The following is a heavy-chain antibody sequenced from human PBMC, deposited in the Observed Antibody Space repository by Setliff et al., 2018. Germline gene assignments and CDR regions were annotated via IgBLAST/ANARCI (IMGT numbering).Heavy chain of an antibody. V-gene: IGHV1-18*01. Sequence: VKVSCKASGYTFTSYGISWVRQAPGQGLEWMGWISAYNGNTNYAQKLQGRVTMTTDTSTSTAYMELRSLRSDDTAVYYCARDVITFGGVIVYFDYWGQGTLVTVSS. D-gene: IGHD3-16*02. CDR2: ISAYNGNT. J-gene: IGHJ4*02. CDR3: ARDVITFGGVIVYFDY. CDR1: GYTFTSYG.